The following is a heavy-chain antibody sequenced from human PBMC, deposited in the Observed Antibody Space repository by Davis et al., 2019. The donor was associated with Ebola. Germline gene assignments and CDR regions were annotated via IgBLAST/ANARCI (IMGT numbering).Heavy chain of an antibody. CDR3: ARISGEYGDYVRFVGAAGY. D-gene: IGHD4-17*01. J-gene: IGHJ4*02. V-gene: IGHV4-39*01. CDR1: GGSISSSSYY. CDR2: IYYSGST. Sequence: SETLSLTCTVSGGSISSSSYYWGWIRQPPGKGLEWIGSIYYSGSTYYNPSLKSRVTISVDTSKNQFSLKLSSVTAADTAVYYCARISGEYGDYVRFVGAAGYWGQGTLVTVSS.